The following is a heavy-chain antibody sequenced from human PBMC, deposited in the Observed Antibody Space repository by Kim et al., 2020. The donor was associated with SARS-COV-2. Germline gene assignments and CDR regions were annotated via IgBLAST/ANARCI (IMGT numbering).Heavy chain of an antibody. CDR1: GFTFSSYA. V-gene: IGHV3-23*01. J-gene: IGHJ6*04. D-gene: IGHD3-3*01. CDR3: AKERPSGYDFWSGYYDRGPMDV. CDR2: ISGSGGST. Sequence: GGSLRLSCAASGFTFSSYAMSWVRQAPGKGLEWVSAISGSGGSTYYADSVKGRFTISRDNSKNTLYLQMNSLRAEDTAVYYCAKERPSGYDFWSGYYDRGPMDVWGKGTTVTVSS.